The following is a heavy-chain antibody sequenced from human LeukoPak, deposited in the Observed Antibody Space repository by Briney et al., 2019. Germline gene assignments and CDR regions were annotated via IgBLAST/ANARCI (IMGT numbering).Heavy chain of an antibody. Sequence: PGGSLRLSCAASGFTFSSYWMSWVHQAPGKGLEWVANIKQDGSEKYYVDSVKGRFTISRDNAKNSLYLQMNSLRAEDTAVYYCARVDYDYVWGSYALRYFDYWGQGTLVTVSS. CDR2: IKQDGSEK. J-gene: IGHJ4*02. CDR3: ARVDYDYVWGSYALRYFDY. D-gene: IGHD3-16*01. V-gene: IGHV3-7*01. CDR1: GFTFSSYW.